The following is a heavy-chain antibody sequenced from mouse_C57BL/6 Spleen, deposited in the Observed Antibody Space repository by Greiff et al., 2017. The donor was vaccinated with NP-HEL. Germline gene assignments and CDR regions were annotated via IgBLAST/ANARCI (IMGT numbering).Heavy chain of an antibody. CDR3: ASSSGYYAMDY. V-gene: IGHV1-55*01. D-gene: IGHD3-2*02. Sequence: QVQLQQPGAELVKPGASVKMSCKASGYTFTSYWITWVKQRPGQGLEWIGDIYPGSGSTNYNEKFKSKATLTVDTSSSTAYMQLSSLTSEDAAVYYCASSSGYYAMDYWGQGTSVTVSS. CDR1: GYTFTSYW. CDR2: IYPGSGST. J-gene: IGHJ4*01.